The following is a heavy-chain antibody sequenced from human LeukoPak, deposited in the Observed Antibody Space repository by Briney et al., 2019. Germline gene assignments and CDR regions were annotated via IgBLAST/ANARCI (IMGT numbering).Heavy chain of an antibody. J-gene: IGHJ6*02. CDR1: GGSISSSNW. CDR2: IYHSGST. V-gene: IGHV4-4*02. D-gene: IGHD7-27*01. CDR3: ARTSGHYFYYAMDV. Sequence: SGTLSLTCAVSGGSISSSNWWSWVRQPPGKGLEWIGEIYHSGSTNYNPSLKSRVTISVDKSKDQFSLKLSSVTAADTAVYYCARTSGHYFYYAMDVWGQGTTVTVSS.